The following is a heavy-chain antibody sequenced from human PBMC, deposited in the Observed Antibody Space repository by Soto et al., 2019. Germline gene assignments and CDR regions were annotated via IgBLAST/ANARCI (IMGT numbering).Heavy chain of an antibody. CDR3: ARRGYTNGFSHFDY. J-gene: IGHJ4*02. Sequence: QVQVVASGGGLVKPGGSLRLSCTDSRFTFSDYYISWIRQAPGKGLEWVSYISGDGNTIKYADSVKGRFTVSRDNAKNSLYLQLNSLRVEDTAVYYCARRGYTNGFSHFDYWGQGTLVTVSS. V-gene: IGHV3-11*01. CDR1: RFTFSDYY. CDR2: ISGDGNTI. D-gene: IGHD5-18*01.